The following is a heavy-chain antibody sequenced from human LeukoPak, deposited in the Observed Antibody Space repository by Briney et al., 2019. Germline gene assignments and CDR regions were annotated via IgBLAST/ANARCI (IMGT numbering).Heavy chain of an antibody. J-gene: IGHJ3*02. CDR2: IYSGGST. D-gene: IGHD6-13*01. CDR1: GFTVSSNY. Sequence: GGSLRLSYAASGFTVSSNYMSWVRQAPGKGLEWVSVIYSGGSTYYADSVKGRFTISRDNSKNTLYLQMNSLRAEDTAVYYCVRGVSISSSWYNDIWGQGTMVTVSS. CDR3: VRGVSISSSWYNDI. V-gene: IGHV3-66*01.